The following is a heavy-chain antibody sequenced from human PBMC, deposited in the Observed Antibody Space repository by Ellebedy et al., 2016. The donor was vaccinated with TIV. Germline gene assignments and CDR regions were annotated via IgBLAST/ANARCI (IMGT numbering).Heavy chain of an antibody. D-gene: IGHD3-10*01. J-gene: IGHJ6*02. CDR3: GALPPMPGRNRGDMDV. Sequence: GESLKISXAASGFTFSSYAMSWVRQAPGKGLEWVSAISGSGGSTYYADSVKGRFTISRDNSKNTLYLQMNSLRAEDTAVYYCGALPPMPGRNRGDMDVWGQGTTVTVSS. V-gene: IGHV3-23*01. CDR2: ISGSGGST. CDR1: GFTFSSYA.